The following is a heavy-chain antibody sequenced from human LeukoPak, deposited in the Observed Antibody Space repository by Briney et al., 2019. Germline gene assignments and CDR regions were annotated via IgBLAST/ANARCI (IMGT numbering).Heavy chain of an antibody. V-gene: IGHV3-7*01. D-gene: IGHD2-21*02. Sequence: GGSPRLSCVVSGFTFNRCWMNWVRQAPGKGLEWVAHINPDGRDTYYVDSVKGRFTISRDNAQNSMYLQMNSLRVEDTAVYYCTSWGDTTAEYFQRWGQGTLVTVSS. CDR1: GFTFNRCW. J-gene: IGHJ1*01. CDR3: TSWGDTTAEYFQR. CDR2: INPDGRDT.